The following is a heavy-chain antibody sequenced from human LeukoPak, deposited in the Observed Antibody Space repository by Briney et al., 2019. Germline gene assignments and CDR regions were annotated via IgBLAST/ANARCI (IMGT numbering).Heavy chain of an antibody. J-gene: IGHJ4*02. CDR1: GYTFTSYG. V-gene: IGHV1-18*01. Sequence: ASVKVSCKASGYTFTSYGISWVRQAPGQGLEWMGWISAYNGNTNYAQKLQGRVTMTTDTSTSTAYMELRSLRSDDTAVYYCARDPPIYYDSSGYYFSDYWGQGPLVTVSS. CDR3: ARDPPIYYDSSGYYFSDY. D-gene: IGHD3-22*01. CDR2: ISAYNGNT.